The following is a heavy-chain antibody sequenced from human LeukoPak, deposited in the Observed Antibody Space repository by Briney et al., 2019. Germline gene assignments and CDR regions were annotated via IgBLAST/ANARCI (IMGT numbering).Heavy chain of an antibody. CDR1: GGSISSGSYY. Sequence: RASQTLSLTCTVSGGSISSGSYYWRWIRQPAGKGLEWIGRIYTSGRTKYNTSLKSRDTISVDTSKNQFSLKLSSVTAADTAVYYCARADHDYYDSSGYLGYWGQGTLVTVSS. CDR2: IYTSGRT. V-gene: IGHV4-61*02. J-gene: IGHJ4*02. D-gene: IGHD3-22*01. CDR3: ARADHDYYDSSGYLGY.